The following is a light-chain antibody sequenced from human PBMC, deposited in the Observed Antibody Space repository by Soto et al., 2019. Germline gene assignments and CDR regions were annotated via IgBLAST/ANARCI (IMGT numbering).Light chain of an antibody. CDR1: SSDVGSYTL. V-gene: IGLV2-23*01. CDR2: ERS. CDR3: CSYAGVV. Sequence: QSVLTQPASVSGSPGQSITISCTGTSSDVGSYTLVSWYQQHPGKAPKLMIYERSKRPSGVSNRFSGSKSGHPASLTISGLQAEDEADYYCCSYAGVVFGGGTKLTVL. J-gene: IGLJ2*01.